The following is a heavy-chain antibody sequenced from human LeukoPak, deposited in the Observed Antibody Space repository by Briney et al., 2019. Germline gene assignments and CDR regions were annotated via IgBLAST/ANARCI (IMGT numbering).Heavy chain of an antibody. CDR2: INPSGGST. D-gene: IGHD4-17*01. Sequence: ASVKVSCKASGYTFTSYYMHWVRQAPGQGLEWMGIINPSGGSTSYAQKFQGRVTMTRDTSTSTVYMELSSLRSEDTAVYYCARWTKHDCGDYPLLDWGQGTLVTVSS. J-gene: IGHJ4*02. V-gene: IGHV1-46*01. CDR3: ARWTKHDCGDYPLLD. CDR1: GYTFTSYY.